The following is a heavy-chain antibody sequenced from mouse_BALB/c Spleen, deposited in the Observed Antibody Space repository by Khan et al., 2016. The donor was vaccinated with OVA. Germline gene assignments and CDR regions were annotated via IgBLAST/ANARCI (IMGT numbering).Heavy chain of an antibody. CDR2: IYPGDDST. Sequence: QVRLQQSGPELVKPGALVKISCKASGYTFTSYDINWVIQRPGQGLEWIGWIYPGDDSTKYNEKFKDKATLTADKSSSTAYMQLSSLTSDNSAVYFGAREGLRGVAMDYWGQGTSVTVSS. D-gene: IGHD2-4*01. CDR3: AREGLRGVAMDY. V-gene: IGHV1S56*01. CDR1: GYTFTSYD. J-gene: IGHJ4*01.